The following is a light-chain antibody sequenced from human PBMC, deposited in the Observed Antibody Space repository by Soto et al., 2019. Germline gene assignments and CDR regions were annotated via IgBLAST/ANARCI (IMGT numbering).Light chain of an antibody. Sequence: EIVMTQSPAALSVSPGERATLSCRASQSVGSNLAWYQQKPGQAPRLLIYGQSTRATGIPARFSGSGSGTEFTLNCSSLQSEDFAVYDCQQYNNWAYTFGQGTKLEIK. CDR3: QQYNNWAYT. J-gene: IGKJ2*01. CDR2: GQS. V-gene: IGKV3-15*01. CDR1: QSVGSN.